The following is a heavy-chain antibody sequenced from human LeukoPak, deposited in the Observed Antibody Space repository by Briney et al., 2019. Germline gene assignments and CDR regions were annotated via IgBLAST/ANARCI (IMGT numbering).Heavy chain of an antibody. Sequence: PGGSLRLSCAASGXTFSNYGMHWVRQAPGKGREWVAVIWYDGSNKYYADSVKGRFTISRDNSKNTLYLQMNSLRAEDTAVYYCARGDYYDSSGYSQYFQHWGQGTLVTVSS. CDR2: IWYDGSNK. CDR3: ARGDYYDSSGYSQYFQH. J-gene: IGHJ1*01. D-gene: IGHD3-22*01. V-gene: IGHV3-33*01. CDR1: GXTFSNYG.